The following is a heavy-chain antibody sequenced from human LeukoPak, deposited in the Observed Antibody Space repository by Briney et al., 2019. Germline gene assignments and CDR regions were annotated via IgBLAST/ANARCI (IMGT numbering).Heavy chain of an antibody. V-gene: IGHV1-18*01. CDR2: ISAYNGNT. CDR3: ARDRHQRTFDY. Sequence: ASVNVSCTASGYTFTSYGISWVRQAPGQGLEWMGWISAYNGNTNYAQKLQGRVTMTTDTSTSTAYMELRSLRSDDTAVYYCARDRHQRTFDYWGQGTLVTVSS. D-gene: IGHD2-2*01. CDR1: GYTFTSYG. J-gene: IGHJ4*02.